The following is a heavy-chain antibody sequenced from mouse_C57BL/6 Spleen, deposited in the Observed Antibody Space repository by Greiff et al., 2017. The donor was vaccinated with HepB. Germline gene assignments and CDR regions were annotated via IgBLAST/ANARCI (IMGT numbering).Heavy chain of an antibody. CDR3: ARFYDEGFAY. CDR1: GYPFTDYN. V-gene: IGHV1-26*01. D-gene: IGHD2-12*01. Sequence: EVKLQQPGPELVKPGASVKISFKASGYPFTDYNRTWVKQSLGKSFEWIGDINPNNGGTSYNQKFKVKATLTVDKSSSTAYMELRGLTSEDSAVYYCARFYDEGFAYWGQGTLVTVSA. J-gene: IGHJ3*01. CDR2: INPNNGGT.